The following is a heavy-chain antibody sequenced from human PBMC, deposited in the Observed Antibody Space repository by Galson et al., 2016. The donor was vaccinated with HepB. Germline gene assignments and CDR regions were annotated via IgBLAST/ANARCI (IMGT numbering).Heavy chain of an antibody. D-gene: IGHD1-26*01. CDR1: GGPFSGYY. J-gene: IGHJ3*02. V-gene: IGHV4-34*01. CDR2: INHSGST. Sequence: ETLSLTCAVYGGPFSGYYWSWIRQPPGKGLEWIGEINHSGSTNYNPSLKSRATISVDTSKNQLSLKLSSVTAADTAVYYCARGFNSFGSGSYNAFEIWGQGTMVTVSS. CDR3: ARGFNSFGSGSYNAFEI.